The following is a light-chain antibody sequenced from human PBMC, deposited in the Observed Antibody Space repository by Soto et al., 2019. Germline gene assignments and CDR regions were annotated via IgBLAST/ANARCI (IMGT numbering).Light chain of an antibody. CDR2: DAS. J-gene: IGKJ1*01. V-gene: IGKV1-5*01. Sequence: DIQLTQSPATLSASVGDGVTITCRARQSSSSWLAWYQQKPGKAPKLLIYDASSLDSGVPARFSGSGSGTEFTLTISSLQPDDFATYYCQQYNSSGGTFGQGTKVEIK. CDR3: QQYNSSGGT. CDR1: QSSSSW.